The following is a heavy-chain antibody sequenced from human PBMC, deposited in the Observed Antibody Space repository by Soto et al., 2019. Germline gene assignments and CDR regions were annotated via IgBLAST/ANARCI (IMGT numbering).Heavy chain of an antibody. V-gene: IGHV1-69*08. Sequence: QVQLVQSGAEVKRPGSSVKVPCKSSGGSFNSFHFNWVRQAPGQGLEWMGRIIPMLDRTQYAQMFQGIVTITADKSTSTAYMEMSGLESVDTAVYYCARGTVTLFGVVTPPDYWGQGTLVTVSS. CDR3: ARGTVTLFGVVTPPDY. CDR1: GGSFNSFH. J-gene: IGHJ4*02. CDR2: IIPMLDRT. D-gene: IGHD3-3*01.